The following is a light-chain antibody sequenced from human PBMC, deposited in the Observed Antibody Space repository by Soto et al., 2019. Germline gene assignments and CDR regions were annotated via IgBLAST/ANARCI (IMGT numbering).Light chain of an antibody. CDR3: QQLNDFPIT. CDR1: QIISSC. V-gene: IGKV1-5*01. Sequence: DIQVTRSPSTLSPSVGDRVTVTCQGSQIISSCLVRYQQKPGKAPKLVIYEASSLERGAPSRFSCSGSGTEFTLTISSLQPEGFATYYGQQLNDFPITFGQGTRLEIK. J-gene: IGKJ5*01. CDR2: EAS.